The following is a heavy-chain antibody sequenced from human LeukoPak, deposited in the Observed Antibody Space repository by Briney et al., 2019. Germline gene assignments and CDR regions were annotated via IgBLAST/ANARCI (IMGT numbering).Heavy chain of an antibody. D-gene: IGHD2-2*01. V-gene: IGHV6-1*01. CDR3: ARRLTQYDCFDP. CDR2: AYYRSTWYN. Sequence: SQTLSLTCAISGDSVSSNSVTWNWIRQSPSRGLEWLGRAYYRSTWYNDYAVSVRGRITVNPDTSKNQFSPHLNSVTPEDTAVYYCARRLTQYDCFDPWGQGILVTVSS. CDR1: GDSVSSNSVT. J-gene: IGHJ5*02.